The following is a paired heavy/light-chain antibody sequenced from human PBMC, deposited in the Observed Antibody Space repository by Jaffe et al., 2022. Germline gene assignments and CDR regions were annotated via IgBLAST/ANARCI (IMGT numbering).Light chain of an antibody. Sequence: DIVMTQSPDSLAVSLGERATINCKSSQSVLYSNNKNYLAWYQQKVGQPPKLLIHWASTRESGVPDRFSGSGSGTTFTLTIDSLQAEDVAVYYCQQYYDDWTFGQGTKVEIK. CDR1: QSVLYSNNKNY. J-gene: IGKJ1*01. V-gene: IGKV4-1*01. CDR2: WAS. CDR3: QQYYDDWT.
Heavy chain of an antibody. CDR3: ARHEAIVAMDY. J-gene: IGHJ4*02. Sequence: QLQLQESGPGLVKPSETLSLTCTVSGVSISSGTYYWGWIRQPPGKGLQWIASIYYTGSTYYSPSLKSRVAISLDTAKNQFSLKLRSLTAADTAVYYCARHEAIVAMDYWGQGTLVSVSS. CDR2: IYYTGST. V-gene: IGHV4-39*01. D-gene: IGHD5-12*01. CDR1: GVSISSGTYY.